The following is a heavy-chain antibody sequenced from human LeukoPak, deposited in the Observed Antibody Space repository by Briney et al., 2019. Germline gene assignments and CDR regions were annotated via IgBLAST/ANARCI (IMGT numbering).Heavy chain of an antibody. D-gene: IGHD3-16*02. V-gene: IGHV3-23*01. Sequence: GGSLRLSCAASGFTFSSYAMSWVRQAPGKGLEWVSAISGSGGSTYYADSVKGRFTISRDNSKNTLYLQMNSLRAEDTAVYYCARRPFMITFGGVIVPYFDYWGQRTLVTVSS. CDR2: ISGSGGST. CDR3: ARRPFMITFGGVIVPYFDY. J-gene: IGHJ4*02. CDR1: GFTFSSYA.